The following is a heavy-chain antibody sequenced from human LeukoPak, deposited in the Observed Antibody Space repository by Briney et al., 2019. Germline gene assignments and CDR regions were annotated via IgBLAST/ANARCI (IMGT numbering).Heavy chain of an antibody. Sequence: SETLSLICTVSGASISSYYYNWIRQTAGRGLEWIGRLYISGSTDYNPSLKSRVTISVDTSNNQFSLNLNSVTAADTAVYFCARDLSGSLYFDYWGQGVLVTVSS. J-gene: IGHJ4*02. CDR3: ARDLSGSLYFDY. V-gene: IGHV4-4*07. CDR1: GASISSYY. CDR2: LYISGST. D-gene: IGHD3-10*01.